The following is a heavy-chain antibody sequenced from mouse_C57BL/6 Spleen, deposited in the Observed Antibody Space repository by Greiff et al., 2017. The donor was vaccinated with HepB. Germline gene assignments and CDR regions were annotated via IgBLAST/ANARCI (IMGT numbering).Heavy chain of an antibody. Sequence: QVQLQQSGAELVKPGASVKFSCKASGYAFRSYWLNWVKQRPGKGLEWIGQIYPGDGDTNYNGKFKGKATLTADKSSSTAYMQLSSLTSEDSAVYFCARGAGRDYAMDYWGQGTSVTVSS. J-gene: IGHJ4*01. CDR1: GYAFRSYW. CDR2: IYPGDGDT. V-gene: IGHV1-80*01. CDR3: ARGAGRDYAMDY. D-gene: IGHD4-1*01.